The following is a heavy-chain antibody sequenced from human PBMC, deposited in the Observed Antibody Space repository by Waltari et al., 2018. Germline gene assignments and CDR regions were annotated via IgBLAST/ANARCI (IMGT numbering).Heavy chain of an antibody. J-gene: IGHJ4*02. CDR1: GYTITNFA. V-gene: IGHV7-4-1*02. Sequence: QVQLVQSGSELRKPGASVKIACKASGYTITNFAIDWVRHAPGQGLGWMGWISTASGNPTYARDFTGRFVFSLDTAVSTAYLQITSLKAEDTALYFCARDRVVGATDWGYWGQGTLVTVST. CDR3: ARDRVVGATDWGY. D-gene: IGHD1-26*01. CDR2: ISTASGNP.